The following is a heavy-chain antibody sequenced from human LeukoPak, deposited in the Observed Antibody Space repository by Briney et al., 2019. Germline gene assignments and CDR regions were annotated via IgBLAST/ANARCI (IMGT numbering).Heavy chain of an antibody. V-gene: IGHV3-23*01. CDR1: GFTFSSYA. CDR2: ISGSGGST. J-gene: IGHJ3*02. D-gene: IGHD6-13*01. CDR3: SKEAGYNSSLWGDRAFDI. Sequence: PGGSLRLSCAASGFTFSSYAMSWVRQAPGKGLEWVSAISGSGGSTYYADSVKGRFTISRDNSKNTLYLQMNSLRAKDTAVYYCSKEAGYNSSLWGDRAFDIWGQGTMVTVSS.